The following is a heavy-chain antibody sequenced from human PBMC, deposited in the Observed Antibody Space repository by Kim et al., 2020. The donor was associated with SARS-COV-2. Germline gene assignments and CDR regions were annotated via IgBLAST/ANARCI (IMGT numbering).Heavy chain of an antibody. D-gene: IGHD6-13*01. CDR2: IGTAGDT. V-gene: IGHV3-13*04. J-gene: IGHJ6*02. Sequence: GGSLRLSCAASGFTFSSYDMHWVRQATGKGLEWVSAIGTAGDTYYPGSAKGRFTISRENAKNSLYLQMNSLRAGDTAVYYCARMAAQQLVQGYYYYGMDVWGQGTTVTVSS. CDR1: GFTFSSYD. CDR3: ARMAAQQLVQGYYYYGMDV.